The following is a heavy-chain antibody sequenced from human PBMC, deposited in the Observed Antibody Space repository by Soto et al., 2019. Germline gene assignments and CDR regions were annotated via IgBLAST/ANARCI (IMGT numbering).Heavy chain of an antibody. Sequence: GGSLRLSCAASGFTFGDYAMHWVRQAPGKGLEWVSGISWNSGTIVYADSVKGRFTISRDNAKNSLYLQMNSLRGEDTALYYCAKDMRGGSSSSRYYYGLNVWGQGTTVTVS. CDR1: GFTFGDYA. CDR3: AKDMRGGSSSSRYYYGLNV. D-gene: IGHD6-13*01. V-gene: IGHV3-9*01. J-gene: IGHJ6*02. CDR2: ISWNSGTI.